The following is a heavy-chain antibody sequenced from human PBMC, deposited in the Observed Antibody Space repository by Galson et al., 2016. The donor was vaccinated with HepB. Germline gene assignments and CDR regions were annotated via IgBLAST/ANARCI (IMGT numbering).Heavy chain of an antibody. CDR2: ISYDGSNK. Sequence: SLRLSCAASGFTFSNHAMHWVRQAPGKGLEWVAVISYDGSNKYYADFVKGRFTISRDNSKNTLYLEMNSLIPEDTAVYNCARVYSGNYEVQFDYWGQGTLVTVSS. CDR3: ARVYSGNYEVQFDY. CDR1: GFTFSNHA. D-gene: IGHD1-26*01. J-gene: IGHJ4*02. V-gene: IGHV3-30*04.